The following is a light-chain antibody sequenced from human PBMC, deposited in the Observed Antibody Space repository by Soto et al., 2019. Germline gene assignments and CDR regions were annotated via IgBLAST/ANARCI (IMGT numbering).Light chain of an antibody. CDR2: GAS. Sequence: EIVMTQSPATLSVSPGERATLSCRASQSISSNLAWYQQKPGQAPRLLIYGASTRATGIPARFSGSGPGTEFTLTITSLQSEDVAVYYCQQYNNWPPWTFGQGTKV. V-gene: IGKV3-15*01. CDR1: QSISSN. J-gene: IGKJ1*01. CDR3: QQYNNWPPWT.